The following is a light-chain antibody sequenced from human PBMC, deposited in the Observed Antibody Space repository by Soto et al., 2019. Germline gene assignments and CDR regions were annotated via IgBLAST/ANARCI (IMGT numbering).Light chain of an antibody. V-gene: IGKV3-15*01. J-gene: IGKJ1*01. CDR3: QQYDNWPRT. CDR1: QSVSSN. CDR2: GAS. Sequence: EIVMTQSPATLSVSPGERATLSCWASQSVSSNLAWYQQKSGQAPRLLMYGASTRATGIPDRFSGSGSGTEFTLTISSLQSEDFAVYYCQQYDNWPRTFGQGTKVDIK.